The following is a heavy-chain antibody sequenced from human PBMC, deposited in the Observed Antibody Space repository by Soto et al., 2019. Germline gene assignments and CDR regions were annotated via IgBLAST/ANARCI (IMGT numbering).Heavy chain of an antibody. CDR2: IYDSGST. D-gene: IGHD3-22*01. Sequence: SETLSLTCTVSGGSFSSYYWNWIRRPPGKGLEWIGYIYDSGSTNYNPSLKSRVTISVHTSKKQFSLKLGSVTAADTAVYYCARGPQDSYYESRYFFGYWGQGTLVTVSS. CDR3: ARGPQDSYYESRYFFGY. J-gene: IGHJ4*02. CDR1: GGSFSSYY. V-gene: IGHV4-59*01.